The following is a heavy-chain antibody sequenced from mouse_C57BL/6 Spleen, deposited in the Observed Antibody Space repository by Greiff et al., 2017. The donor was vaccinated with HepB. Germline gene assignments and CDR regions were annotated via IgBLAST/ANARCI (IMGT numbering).Heavy chain of an antibody. D-gene: IGHD2-4*01. CDR3: AKTPYDYDLDWYFDV. V-gene: IGHV2-5*01. J-gene: IGHJ1*03. CDR1: GFSLTSYG. CDR2: IWRGGST. Sequence: QVQLQQSGPGLVQPSQSLSITCTVSGFSLTSYGVHWVRQSPGKGLEWLGVIWRGGSTDYNAAFMSRLSITKDNSKSQVFFKMNSLQADDTAIYYCAKTPYDYDLDWYFDVWGTGTTVTVSS.